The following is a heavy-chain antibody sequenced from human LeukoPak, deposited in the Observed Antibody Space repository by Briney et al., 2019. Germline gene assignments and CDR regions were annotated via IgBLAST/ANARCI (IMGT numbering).Heavy chain of an antibody. CDR1: GGSFSGYY. V-gene: IGHV4-34*01. D-gene: IGHD3-22*01. CDR2: INHSGST. Sequence: SETLSLTCAVYGGSFSGYYWSWIRQPPGKGLEWIGEINHSGSTNYNPSLKSRVTISVDTSKNQFSLKLSSVTAADTAVYYCARATPGYYDSSGYYLVAFDIWGQGTMVTVSS. J-gene: IGHJ3*02. CDR3: ARATPGYYDSSGYYLVAFDI.